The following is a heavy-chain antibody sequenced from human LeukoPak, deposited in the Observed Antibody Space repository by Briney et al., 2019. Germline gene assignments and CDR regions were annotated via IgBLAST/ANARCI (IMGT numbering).Heavy chain of an antibody. CDR1: GFTFCYYW. CDR3: ARIGYSSSSLDY. Sequence: GGSLRLSCAASGFTFCYYWMTWVRQAPGKGLEWVANIKQDGSQKYYVDSVKGRFTISRDNAKNSVYLQMSSLRAEDTALYYCARIGYSSSSLDYWGQGTLVTVSS. CDR2: IKQDGSQK. J-gene: IGHJ4*02. V-gene: IGHV3-7*01. D-gene: IGHD6-6*01.